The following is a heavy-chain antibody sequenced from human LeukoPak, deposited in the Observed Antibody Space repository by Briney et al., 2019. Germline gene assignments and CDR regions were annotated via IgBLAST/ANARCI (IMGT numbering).Heavy chain of an antibody. V-gene: IGHV4-39*01. CDR2: IYYSGTT. J-gene: IGHJ4*02. CDR1: GGFVNSSSYF. Sequence: SETLSLTCTVSGGFVNSSSYFWGWIRQPPGKGLEWIGSIYYSGTTYYNPSLKSRITISVDTSKNQFSLKLSSVTAADTAVYYCARHGGAAAAIDYWGQGTLVTVSS. D-gene: IGHD6-13*01. CDR3: ARHGGAAAAIDY.